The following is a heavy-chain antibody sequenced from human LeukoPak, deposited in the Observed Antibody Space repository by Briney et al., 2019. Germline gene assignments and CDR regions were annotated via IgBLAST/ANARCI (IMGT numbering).Heavy chain of an antibody. CDR1: GFSFISYG. CDR3: AKRPSDYGDYVSYFDY. V-gene: IGHV3-30*18. CDR2: ISDDGRSK. J-gene: IGHJ4*02. Sequence: GGSLGLSCAASGFSFISYGMHWVRQAPGKGLEWVGVISDDGRSKDYADSVKGRFTISRDNSKDTLYLQMNSLRDEDTAVYYCAKRPSDYGDYVSYFDYWGQGTLVTVSS. D-gene: IGHD4-17*01.